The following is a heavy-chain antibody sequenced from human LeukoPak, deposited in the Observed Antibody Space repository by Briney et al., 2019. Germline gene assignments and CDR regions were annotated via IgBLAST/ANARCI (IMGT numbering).Heavy chain of an antibody. D-gene: IGHD3-9*01. V-gene: IGHV3-30-3*01. CDR2: ISYDGSNK. CDR1: GFTFSSYA. Sequence: PGGSLRLSCAASGFTFSSYAMHWVRQAPGKELEWVAVISYDGSNKYYGDSVKGRFTISRDNSKNTLYLQMNSLRAEDTAVYYCARPYDILTGYYAFDIWGQGTMVTVSS. J-gene: IGHJ3*02. CDR3: ARPYDILTGYYAFDI.